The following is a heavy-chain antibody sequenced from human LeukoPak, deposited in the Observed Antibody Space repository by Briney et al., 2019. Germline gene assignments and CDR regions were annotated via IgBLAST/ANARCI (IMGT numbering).Heavy chain of an antibody. Sequence: PSETLSLTCTVSGGSIRSYHWSWIRQPPGKRLEWIGYIYDGGSTNYNPSLKSRVTISVDTSKNQFSLKLSSVTAAHTAVYYCAREAYCGGDCYSGFDYWGQGTLVTVSS. D-gene: IGHD2-21*02. V-gene: IGHV4-59*01. J-gene: IGHJ4*02. CDR2: IYDGGST. CDR1: GGSIRSYH. CDR3: AREAYCGGDCYSGFDY.